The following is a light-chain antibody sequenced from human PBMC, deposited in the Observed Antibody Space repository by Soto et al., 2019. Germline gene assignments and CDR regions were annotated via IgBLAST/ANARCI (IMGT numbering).Light chain of an antibody. CDR1: SSNIGTNY. V-gene: IGLV1-51*01. J-gene: IGLJ2*01. CDR2: DNN. CDR3: ETWDDSLPGAV. Sequence: QSVLTQPPSVSAAPGQKVAISCSGSSSNIGTNYVSWYQQLPGTVPTLLIYDNNKRPSGIPERFSASKSGTSATLDITGLQIGDEADYYCETWDDSLPGAVFGGGTKVTVL.